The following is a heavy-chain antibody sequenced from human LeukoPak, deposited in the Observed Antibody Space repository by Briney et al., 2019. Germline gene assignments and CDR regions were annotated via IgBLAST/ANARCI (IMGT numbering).Heavy chain of an antibody. V-gene: IGHV3-72*01. Sequence: QTGGSLRLSCAASGFTFSDHYMDWVRQTPGKGLEWVGRSRNKANSYSTEYATSVRGRFTISRDNSKNSLYLQMNSLQTEDRAVYYCARAGGSYSPLDVWGQGTTVTVSS. CDR3: ARAGGSYSPLDV. J-gene: IGHJ6*02. CDR1: GFTFSDHY. CDR2: SRNKANSYST. D-gene: IGHD1-26*01.